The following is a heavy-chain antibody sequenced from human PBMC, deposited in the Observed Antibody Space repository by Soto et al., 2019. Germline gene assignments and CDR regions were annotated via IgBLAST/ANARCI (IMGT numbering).Heavy chain of an antibody. CDR3: ESLAGRRNNWFDP. J-gene: IGHJ5*02. Sequence: SETLSLTCAVYGGSFSGYYWSWIRQPPGKGLEWIGEINHSGSTNYNPSLKSRVTISVDTSKNQFSLKLSSVTAADTAVYYCESLAGRRNNWFDPWGQGTLVTVSS. CDR1: GGSFSGYY. V-gene: IGHV4-34*01. CDR2: INHSGST.